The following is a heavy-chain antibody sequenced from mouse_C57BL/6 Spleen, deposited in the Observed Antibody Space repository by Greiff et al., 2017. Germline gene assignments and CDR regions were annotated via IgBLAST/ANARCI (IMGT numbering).Heavy chain of an antibody. J-gene: IGHJ2*01. Sequence: DVQLVESGGGLVQPGGSMKLSCVASGFTFSNYWMNWVRQSPEKGLEWVAQIRLKSDNYATHYAESVKGRFTISRDDSKSSVYLQMNNLRAEDTGIYYCTWGDGYLDYWGQGTTLTVSS. CDR2: IRLKSDNYAT. D-gene: IGHD2-3*01. CDR1: GFTFSNYW. V-gene: IGHV6-3*01. CDR3: TWGDGYLDY.